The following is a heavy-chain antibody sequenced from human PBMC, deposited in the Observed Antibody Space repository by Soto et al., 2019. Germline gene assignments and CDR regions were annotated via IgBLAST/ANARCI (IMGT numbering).Heavy chain of an antibody. J-gene: IGHJ4*02. Sequence: EVQLVESGGGLVEPGGSLRLSCAASGFTFSDHYMDWVRQAPGKGLEWIGRVRNKANSYTTEYAASVRDRFTVSRDDSKNSLYLQMNSLKTEDTAMYYCVRNLASGGTYYFDYWGQGTLVTVSS. CDR3: VRNLASGGTYYFDY. D-gene: IGHD2-15*01. V-gene: IGHV3-72*01. CDR2: VRNKANSYTT. CDR1: GFTFSDHY.